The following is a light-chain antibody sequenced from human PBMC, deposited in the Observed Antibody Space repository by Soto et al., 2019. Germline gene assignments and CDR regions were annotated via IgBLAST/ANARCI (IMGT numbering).Light chain of an antibody. V-gene: IGKV3-20*01. J-gene: IGKJ1*01. CDR2: GAS. CDR1: QSVSSSY. CDR3: QQYGSSQS. Sequence: EIVLTQSPGTLSLSPGERATLSCRASQSVSSSYLAWYQQKPGQAPRLLIYGASNRATGIPDRFSGSGSGTDFTLTISRLEPEAFAVYYCQQYGSSQSFGQGTKVEIK.